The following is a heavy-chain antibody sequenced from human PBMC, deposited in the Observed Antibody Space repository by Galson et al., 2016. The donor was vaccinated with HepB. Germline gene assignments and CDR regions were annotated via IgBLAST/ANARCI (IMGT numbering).Heavy chain of an antibody. CDR3: ARGLGRTAYYFDY. Sequence: QSGAEVKKPGESLKISCKGSGYGFAGYWIGWVRQMPGEGLEWMGIISPDDSSTGYSPSFLGQVTFPADKSINTADLQCGSLKASDTAMYYRARGLGRTAYYFDYWGQGTLVTVSS. D-gene: IGHD3/OR15-3a*01. CDR1: GYGFAGYW. V-gene: IGHV5-51*03. CDR2: ISPDDSST. J-gene: IGHJ4*02.